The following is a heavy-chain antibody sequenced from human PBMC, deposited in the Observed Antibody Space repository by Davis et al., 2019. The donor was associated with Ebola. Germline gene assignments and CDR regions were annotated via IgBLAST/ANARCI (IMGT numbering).Heavy chain of an antibody. CDR2: TYYSGST. V-gene: IGHV4-59*01. CDR3: ARVGNGSLFFYYGMDV. CDR1: GGSISSYY. Sequence: SETLSLTCTVSGGSISSYYWSWIRQPPGKGLEWTWYTYYSGSTNYNPFLKSRVTISVDTSKNQFSLKLSSVTAADTAVYYCARVGNGSLFFYYGMDVWGKGTTVTVSS. D-gene: IGHD6-19*01. J-gene: IGHJ6*04.